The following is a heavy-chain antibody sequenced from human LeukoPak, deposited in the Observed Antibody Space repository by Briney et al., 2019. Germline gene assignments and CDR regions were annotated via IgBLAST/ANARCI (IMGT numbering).Heavy chain of an antibody. V-gene: IGHV3-30*01. CDR3: ARDRGGIGYYMDV. D-gene: IGHD3-16*02. CDR2: ISDDGIKK. J-gene: IGHJ6*03. Sequence: GGSLRLSCAASGFTFSDYAMHWVRQAPGKGLEWVAIISDDGIKKYYADSKKGRFTISRDNSKNTLYLQVNGLRPEDTALYYCARDRGGIGYYMDVWGKGTTVTVSS. CDR1: GFTFSDYA.